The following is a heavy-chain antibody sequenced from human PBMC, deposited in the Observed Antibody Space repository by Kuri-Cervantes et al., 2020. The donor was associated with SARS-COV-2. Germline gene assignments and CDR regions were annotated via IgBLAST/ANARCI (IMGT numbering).Heavy chain of an antibody. J-gene: IGHJ3*02. Sequence: SVKVSCKASGYTFTGYYTHWVRQAPGQGLEWMGGIIPIFGTANYAQKFQGRVTITTDESTSTAYMELSSLRSEDTAVYYCARVTGDLGVGAFDIWGQGTMVTVSS. CDR2: IIPIFGTA. V-gene: IGHV1-69*05. D-gene: IGHD7-27*01. CDR1: GYTFTGYY. CDR3: ARVTGDLGVGAFDI.